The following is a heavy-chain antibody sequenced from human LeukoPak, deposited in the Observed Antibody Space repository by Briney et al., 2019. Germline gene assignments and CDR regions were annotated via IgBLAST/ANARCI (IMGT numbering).Heavy chain of an antibody. Sequence: GGSLRLSCAASGLTFSGYWMHWVRQAPGEGLVWVSRINSDGSSTSYADSVKGRFTTSRDNANNTLYLQMDSLRAEDSAVYFCAREGKYASGSYDYWGQGTLVTVSS. CDR2: INSDGSST. D-gene: IGHD3-10*01. V-gene: IGHV3-74*01. CDR3: AREGKYASGSYDY. CDR1: GLTFSGYW. J-gene: IGHJ4*02.